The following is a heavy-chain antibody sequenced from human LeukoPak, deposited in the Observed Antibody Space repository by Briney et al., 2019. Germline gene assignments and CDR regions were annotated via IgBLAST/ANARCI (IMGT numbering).Heavy chain of an antibody. CDR3: ARDLAGDGYLYYFDY. CDR2: IIPIFGTA. D-gene: IGHD5-24*01. J-gene: IGHJ4*02. CDR1: GYTFTGYY. V-gene: IGHV1-69*05. Sequence: SVKVSCKASGYTFTGYYMHWVRQAPGQGLEWMGRIIPIFGTANYAQKFQGRVTITTDESTSTAYMELSSLRSEDTAVYYCARDLAGDGYLYYFDYWGQGTLVTVSS.